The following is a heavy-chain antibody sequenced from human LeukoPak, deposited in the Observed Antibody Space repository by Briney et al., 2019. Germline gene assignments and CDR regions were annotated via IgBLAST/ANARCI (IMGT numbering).Heavy chain of an antibody. J-gene: IGHJ4*02. CDR1: GFTFSSYA. D-gene: IGHD3-3*01. CDR2: ISGSGGST. CDR3: AKEIRFLEWLKNYFDY. Sequence: GGSLRLSCAASGFTFSSYAMSWVRQAPGKGLEWVSAISGSGGSTYYADSVKGRFTISRDNSKNTLYLQMNSLRAEDTAVYYCAKEIRFLEWLKNYFDYWGQGTLVTVSS. V-gene: IGHV3-23*01.